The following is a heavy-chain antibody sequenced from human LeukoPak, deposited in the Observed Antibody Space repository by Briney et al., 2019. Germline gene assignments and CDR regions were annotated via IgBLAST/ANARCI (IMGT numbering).Heavy chain of an antibody. CDR1: GFTFSSYG. CDR2: ISWSSGNI. V-gene: IGHV3-9*01. CDR3: ARDAWRRAFNYGMDV. Sequence: PGRSLRLSCAASGFTFSSYGMHWVRQAPGKGLEWVAGISWSSGNIGYADSVKGRFTISRDNAENSLHLQMNSLRTEDTALYFCARDAWRRAFNYGMDVWGQGTTVAV. J-gene: IGHJ6*02. D-gene: IGHD5-12*01.